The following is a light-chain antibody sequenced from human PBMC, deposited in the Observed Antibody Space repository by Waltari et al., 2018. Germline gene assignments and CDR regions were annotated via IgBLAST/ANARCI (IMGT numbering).Light chain of an antibody. J-gene: IGKJ1*01. Sequence: DIQMTQSPSTLSASVGDRVTITCRASQSVRTWLAWYQQKPGKAPKLLIYKASSLETGVPSRFSGSGSGTEFTLTISSLQPDDFATYYCQQYNSYSPGWTFGQGTKVEIK. V-gene: IGKV1-5*03. CDR1: QSVRTW. CDR2: KAS. CDR3: QQYNSYSPGWT.